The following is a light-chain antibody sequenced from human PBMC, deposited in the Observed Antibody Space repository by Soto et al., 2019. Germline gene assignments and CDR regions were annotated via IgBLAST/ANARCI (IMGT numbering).Light chain of an antibody. J-gene: IGKJ1*01. CDR1: QTVSSSY. CDR2: DAS. V-gene: IGKV3-20*01. CDR3: QQFGASSWT. Sequence: EIVLTQSPGTLSLSPGERATLSCRASQTVSSSYLAWYQQKPGQAPRLLIYDASNRATGVPDRFGGSGSGTDFTLTISRLEPEDFAVYYCQQFGASSWTFGQGTKVEV.